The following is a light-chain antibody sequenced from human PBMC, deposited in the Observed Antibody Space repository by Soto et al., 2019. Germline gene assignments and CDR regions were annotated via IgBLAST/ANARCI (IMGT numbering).Light chain of an antibody. Sequence: ENVLAQSPESLSLSPGERATLSCGPSQRVSRDFLAWYQHKPGLAPRLLIYDASTRATGIPARFSGSGSGTEFTLAISSLQSEDFAVYYCQQYNNWPATFGQGTKVDIK. CDR1: QRVSRD. CDR3: QQYNNWPAT. V-gene: IGKV3-15*01. CDR2: DAS. J-gene: IGKJ1*01.